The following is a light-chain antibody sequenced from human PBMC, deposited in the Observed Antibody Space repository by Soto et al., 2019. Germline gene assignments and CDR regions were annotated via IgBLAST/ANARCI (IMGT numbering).Light chain of an antibody. V-gene: IGKV2-28*01. CDR1: QSLLHGNGYNY. CDR2: LGS. CDR3: MQALQSPFT. Sequence: DIVMTQSPPSLPVTPGEPASISCRSGQSLLHGNGYNYLEWYLQKPGQSPQLLFYLGSSRASGVPDRFTGSGSGTDFTLKISRVEAEDVGIYYCMQALQSPFTFGQGTKLEVK. J-gene: IGKJ2*01.